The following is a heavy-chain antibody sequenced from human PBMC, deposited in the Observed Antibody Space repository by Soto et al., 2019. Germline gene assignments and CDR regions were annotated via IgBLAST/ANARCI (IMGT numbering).Heavy chain of an antibody. V-gene: IGHV4-59*01. CDR1: GGSISSYY. J-gene: IGHJ4*02. CDR3: ARGLRVGGNYIP. CDR2: IYYSGST. D-gene: IGHD2-21*02. Sequence: KPAETLSLTGTVSGGSISSYYWSWIRQPPGKGLEWIGYIYYSGSTNYNPSLKSRVTIPVDTSKNQFSLKLSSVTAADTAVYYCARGLRVGGNYIPWGQGTLVTVSS.